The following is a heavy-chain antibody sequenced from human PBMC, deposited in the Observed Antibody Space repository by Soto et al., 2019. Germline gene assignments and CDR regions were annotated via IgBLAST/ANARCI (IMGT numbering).Heavy chain of an antibody. J-gene: IGHJ4*02. V-gene: IGHV1-69*13. D-gene: IGHD6-19*01. CDR1: GGTFSSYA. CDR2: IIPIFGTA. Sequence: SVKVSCKASGGTFSSYAISWVRQAPGQGLEWMGGIIPIFGTANYAQKFQGRVTITADESTSTAYMELSSLRSEDTAVYYCARDHQQWLARNYFDYWGQGTLVTVSS. CDR3: ARDHQQWLARNYFDY.